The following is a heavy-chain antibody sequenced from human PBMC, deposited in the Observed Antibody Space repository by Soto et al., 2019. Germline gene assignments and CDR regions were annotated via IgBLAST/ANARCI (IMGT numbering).Heavy chain of an antibody. CDR2: INHSGST. Sequence: PSETLSLTCAVYCGSFSGYYWSWIRQPPGKGLEWIGEINHSGSTNYNPSLKSRVTISVDTSKNQFSLKLSSVTAADTAVYYCARGGRIAARPDFDYWGQGTLVTSPQ. CDR3: ARGGRIAARPDFDY. J-gene: IGHJ4*02. V-gene: IGHV4-34*01. D-gene: IGHD6-6*01. CDR1: CGSFSGYY.